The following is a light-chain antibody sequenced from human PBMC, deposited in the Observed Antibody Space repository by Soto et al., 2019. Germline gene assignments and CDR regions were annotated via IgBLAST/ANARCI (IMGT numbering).Light chain of an antibody. CDR1: QSISTY. V-gene: IGKV1-39*01. CDR2: AAS. Sequence: DIQMTQTQSSLSASVGDRVTITCRASQSISTYLNWYQQKPGKAPKFLIYAASSLQSGVPSRFSGSGSGTDFTLTISSLQPEDFATYYCQQSYSTPSITFGQGTRLEI. J-gene: IGKJ5*01. CDR3: QQSYSTPSIT.